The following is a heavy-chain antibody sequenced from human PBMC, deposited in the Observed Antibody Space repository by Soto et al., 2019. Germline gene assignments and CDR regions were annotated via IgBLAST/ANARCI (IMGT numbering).Heavy chain of an antibody. CDR1: GGSISSYY. D-gene: IGHD3-22*01. J-gene: IGHJ4*02. CDR3: ARYYYDSSGYYVDY. V-gene: IGHV4-59*12. CDR2: IYHSGST. Sequence: SETLSLTCTVSGGSISSYYWSWIRQPPGKGLEWIGYIYHSGSTNYNPSLKSRVTISVDTSKNQFSLKLSSVTAADTAVYYCARYYYDSSGYYVDYWGQGTLVTVSS.